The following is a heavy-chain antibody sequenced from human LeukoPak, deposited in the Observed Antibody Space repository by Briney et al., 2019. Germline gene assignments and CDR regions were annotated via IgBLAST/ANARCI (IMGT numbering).Heavy chain of an antibody. CDR2: FDTEDGET. Sequence: ASVKVSFKVSGYTLTELSMHWVRQAPGQGLEWMGGFDTEDGETIYAQKFQGRVTMTEDTSTDTAYMELSSLRSEETAVYYCATALRRYFDRMDVWGQGTTVTVSS. V-gene: IGHV1-24*01. CDR1: GYTLTELS. CDR3: ATALRRYFDRMDV. D-gene: IGHD3-9*01. J-gene: IGHJ6*02.